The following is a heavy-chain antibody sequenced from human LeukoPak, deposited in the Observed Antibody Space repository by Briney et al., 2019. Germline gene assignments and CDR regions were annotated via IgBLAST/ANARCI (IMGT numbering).Heavy chain of an antibody. CDR1: GYSISSGYY. Sequence: SETLSLTCTVSGYSISSGYYWGWIRQPPGKGLEWIGSIYHSGSTYYNPSLKSRVTISVDTSKNQFSLKLSSVTAADTAVYYCARDLSFDYWGQGILVTVSS. CDR2: IYHSGST. V-gene: IGHV4-38-2*02. J-gene: IGHJ4*02. D-gene: IGHD3-16*02. CDR3: ARDLSFDY.